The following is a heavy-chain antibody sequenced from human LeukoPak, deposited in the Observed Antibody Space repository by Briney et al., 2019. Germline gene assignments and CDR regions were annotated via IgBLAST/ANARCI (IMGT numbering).Heavy chain of an antibody. Sequence: SETLSLTCTVSGGSLSSYYWSWIRQPAGKGLEWIGRIYTSGSTNYNPSLKSRVTMSVDTSKNQFSLKLSSVTAADTAVYYCARDSRYFDWSPPGVYYYMDVWGKGTTVTISS. CDR2: IYTSGST. V-gene: IGHV4-4*07. CDR1: GGSLSSYY. D-gene: IGHD3-9*01. CDR3: ARDSRYFDWSPPGVYYYMDV. J-gene: IGHJ6*03.